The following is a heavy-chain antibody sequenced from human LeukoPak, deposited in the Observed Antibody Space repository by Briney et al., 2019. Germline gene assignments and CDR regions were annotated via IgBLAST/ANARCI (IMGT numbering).Heavy chain of an antibody. CDR1: GYTFTSYY. V-gene: IGHV1-46*01. Sequence: ASVTVSCKASGYTFTSYYMHWVRQAPGQGLEWMGIINPSGGSTTYAQKFQGRVTMTRDTSTSTVYMELSSLRSEDTAVYYCARGGVDGYNSGFFDYWGQGTLVTVSS. CDR3: ARGGVDGYNSGFFDY. J-gene: IGHJ4*02. D-gene: IGHD5-24*01. CDR2: INPSGGST.